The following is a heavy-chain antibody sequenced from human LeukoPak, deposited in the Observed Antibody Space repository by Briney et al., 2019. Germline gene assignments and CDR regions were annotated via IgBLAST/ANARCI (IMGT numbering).Heavy chain of an antibody. J-gene: IGHJ3*02. CDR1: GYTFTSYG. CDR2: ISAYNGNT. D-gene: IGHD6-13*01. V-gene: IGHV1-18*01. CDR3: ARDSMGQQLVLDAFDI. Sequence: ASVKVSCKASGYTFTSYGISWVRQAPGQGLEWMGWISAYNGNTNYAQKLQGRVTMTTDTSTSTAYMELRSLRSDDTAVYYCARDSMGQQLVLDAFDIWGQGTMVTVSS.